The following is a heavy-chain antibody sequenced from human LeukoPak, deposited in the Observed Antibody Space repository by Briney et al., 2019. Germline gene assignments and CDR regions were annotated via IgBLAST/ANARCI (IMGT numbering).Heavy chain of an antibody. CDR3: AREHGFFGEENFDY. V-gene: IGHV4-39*02. CDR1: GGSISSSSYY. D-gene: IGHD3-3*01. J-gene: IGHJ4*02. Sequence: SETLSLTCTVSGGSISSSSYYWGWIRQPPGKGLEWIGSIYYSGSTYYNPSLKSRVTISVDTSKNQFSLKLSSVTAADTAVYYCAREHGFFGEENFDYWGQGTLVTVPS. CDR2: IYYSGST.